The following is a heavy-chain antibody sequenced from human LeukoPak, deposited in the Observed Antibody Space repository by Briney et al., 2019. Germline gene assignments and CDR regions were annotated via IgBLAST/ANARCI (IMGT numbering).Heavy chain of an antibody. CDR1: GFTFSSYG. CDR2: ISGSGGST. D-gene: IGHD3-9*01. V-gene: IGHV3-23*01. CDR3: AKDPYYDILTGYYNVMGGFSY. Sequence: GGSLRLSCAASGFTFSSYGMSWVRQAPGKGLEWVSAISGSGGSTYYADSVKGRFTISRDNSKNTLYLQMNSLRAEDTAVYYCAKDPYYDILTGYYNVMGGFSYWGQGTLVTVSS. J-gene: IGHJ4*02.